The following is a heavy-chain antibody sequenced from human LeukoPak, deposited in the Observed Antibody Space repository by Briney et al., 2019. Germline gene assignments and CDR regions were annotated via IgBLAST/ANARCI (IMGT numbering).Heavy chain of an antibody. CDR3: AKQAGWGGYFYFLPFDF. Sequence: GGSLRLSCAASGFTFSSYSMNWVRQAPGKGLEWVSYISSSSTIYYADSVKGRFTISRDNAKNSLYLQMNSLRAEDTAVYYCAKQAGWGGYFYFLPFDFWGRGTLVTVSS. V-gene: IGHV3-48*04. CDR2: ISSSSTI. J-gene: IGHJ4*02. D-gene: IGHD2-21*01. CDR1: GFTFSSYS.